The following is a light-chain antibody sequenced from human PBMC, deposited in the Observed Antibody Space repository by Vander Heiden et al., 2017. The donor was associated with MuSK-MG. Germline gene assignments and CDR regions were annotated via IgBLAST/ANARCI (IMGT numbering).Light chain of an antibody. CDR2: IAS. CDR3: QQRNTFPYT. J-gene: IGKJ2*01. V-gene: IGKV1-9*01. CDR1: KGINNF. Sequence: DIQLTQSPSSLSASVGDRVTITCRAGKGINNFLAWYQQKPGEAPNLLMYIASTLPSGVPSRFSGRGSGTEFPPTISRLQPEDFATYYQQQRNTFPYTFGQGTKLEIK.